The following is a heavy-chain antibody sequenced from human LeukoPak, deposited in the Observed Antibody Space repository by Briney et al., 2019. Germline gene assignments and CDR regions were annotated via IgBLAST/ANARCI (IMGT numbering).Heavy chain of an antibody. CDR2: ISSSGSTI. CDR3: AELGMTMIGGV. V-gene: IGHV3-48*03. Sequence: RGASLRLSCAASGFTFSSYEMNWVRQAPGKGLEWVSYISSSGSTIYYADSVKGRLTISRDNAKNSLYLQMNSLRAEDTAVYYCAELGMTMIGGVWGKGTTVTISS. D-gene: IGHD3-10*02. J-gene: IGHJ6*04. CDR1: GFTFSSYE.